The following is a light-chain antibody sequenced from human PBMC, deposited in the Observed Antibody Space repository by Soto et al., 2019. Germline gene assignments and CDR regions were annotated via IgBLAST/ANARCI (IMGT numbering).Light chain of an antibody. CDR2: ATS. V-gene: IGKV3-20*01. J-gene: IGKJ1*01. Sequence: EIVLTQSPGTLSLSPGERATLSCRASQSVSSSYLAWYQQKPGQPPRLVMYATSSRATGIPARFSGSGSGTEFTLTISRLEPVDFAAYYCQQYGSSSWTFGQGTKVDIK. CDR1: QSVSSSY. CDR3: QQYGSSSWT.